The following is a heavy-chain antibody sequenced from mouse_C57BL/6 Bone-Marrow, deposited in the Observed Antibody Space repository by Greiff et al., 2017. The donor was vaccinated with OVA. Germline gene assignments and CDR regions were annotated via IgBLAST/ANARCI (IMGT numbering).Heavy chain of an antibody. J-gene: IGHJ1*03. D-gene: IGHD2-13*01. CDR3: ARSCDPYFDV. Sequence: LMQPGAELVRPGSSVKLSCKASGYTFTSYWMHWVKQRPIQGLEWIGNIDPSDSETHYNQKFKDKATLTVDKSSSTAYMQLSSLTSEDSAVYDCARSCDPYFDVWGTGTTVTVSS. V-gene: IGHV1-52*01. CDR2: IDPSDSET. CDR1: GYTFTSYW.